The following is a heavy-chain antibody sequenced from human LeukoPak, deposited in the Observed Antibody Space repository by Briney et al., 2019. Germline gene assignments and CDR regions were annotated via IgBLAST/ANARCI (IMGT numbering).Heavy chain of an antibody. J-gene: IGHJ4*02. CDR1: GFTFSSYA. D-gene: IGHD6-19*01. V-gene: IGHV3-23*01. Sequence: GGSLRLSCAASGFTFSSYAMSWVRQAPGKGLEWVSAISGSGGSTYYADSVKGRFTISRDNSKNTLYLQMNSLRAEDTAVYYCARDPGPQEQYYFDYWGQGTLVTVSS. CDR2: ISGSGGST. CDR3: ARDPGPQEQYYFDY.